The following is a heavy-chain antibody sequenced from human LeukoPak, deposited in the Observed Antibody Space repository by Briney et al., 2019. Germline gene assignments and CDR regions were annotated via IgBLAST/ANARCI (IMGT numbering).Heavy chain of an antibody. CDR2: ITSSSSTI. D-gene: IGHD1-14*01. CDR3: AHPPEGY. V-gene: IGHV3-48*02. J-gene: IGHJ4*02. CDR1: GFTFSRYA. Sequence: GGSLRLSCAASGFTFSRYAMNWVRQAPGKGLEWVSYITSSSSTIYYADSVKGRFTISRDNARNSLYLQMNSLRDEDTAVYYCAHPPEGYWGQGTLVTVSS.